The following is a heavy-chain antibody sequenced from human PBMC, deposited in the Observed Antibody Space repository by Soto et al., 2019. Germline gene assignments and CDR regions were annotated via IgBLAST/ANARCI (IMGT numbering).Heavy chain of an antibody. J-gene: IGHJ6*02. Sequence: QVQLVQSGAEVKKPGASVKVSCKASGYTFTSYAMHWVRQAPGQRLEWMGWINAGNGNTKYSQKFQGRVTITRDTSAGTAYMELSSLRSEDTAVYYCARDLVMDVWGQGTTVTVSS. CDR2: INAGNGNT. CDR1: GYTFTSYA. V-gene: IGHV1-3*01. D-gene: IGHD2-8*02. CDR3: ARDLVMDV.